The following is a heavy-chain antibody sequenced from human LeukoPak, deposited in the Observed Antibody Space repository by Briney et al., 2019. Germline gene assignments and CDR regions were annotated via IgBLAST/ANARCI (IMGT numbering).Heavy chain of an antibody. CDR3: ARPSSSGWFDP. D-gene: IGHD6-6*01. CDR2: IISSSRTI. J-gene: IGHJ5*02. V-gene: IGHV3-48*04. Sequence: PGGSLRLSCAASGFTFSSYDMNWVRQAPGKGLEWVSYIISSSRTIYYADSVKGRFTISRDNAKNSLYLQMNSLRAEDTAVYYWARPSSSGWFDPWGQGTLVTVSS. CDR1: GFTFSSYD.